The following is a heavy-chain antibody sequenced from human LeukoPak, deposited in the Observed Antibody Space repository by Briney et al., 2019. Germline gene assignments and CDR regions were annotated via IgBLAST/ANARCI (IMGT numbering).Heavy chain of an antibody. Sequence: GGSLRLSCAASGFTFSSYAMSWVRQAPGKGLEWVSSISSSSSSYIYYADSVKGRFTISRDNAKNSLYLQMNSLGAEDTAMYYCAREHSGYDFPGRDYYYIDVWGKGTTVTVSS. V-gene: IGHV3-21*01. J-gene: IGHJ6*03. CDR2: ISSSSSSYI. D-gene: IGHD5-12*01. CDR1: GFTFSSYA. CDR3: AREHSGYDFPGRDYYYIDV.